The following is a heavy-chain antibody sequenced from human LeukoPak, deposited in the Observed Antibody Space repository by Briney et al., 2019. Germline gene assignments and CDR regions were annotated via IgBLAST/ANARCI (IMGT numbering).Heavy chain of an antibody. CDR3: ARDLSGPLDY. Sequence: GGSLRLSCAASGFTVSHNYMSWVRQAPGKGLEWVSVIYSGGSTNYADSVKGRFTIPRDNSKNTLYLQMNSLRAEDTAVYYCARDLSGPLDYWGQGTLVTVSS. J-gene: IGHJ4*02. CDR2: IYSGGST. V-gene: IGHV3-66*01. D-gene: IGHD5-12*01. CDR1: GFTVSHNY.